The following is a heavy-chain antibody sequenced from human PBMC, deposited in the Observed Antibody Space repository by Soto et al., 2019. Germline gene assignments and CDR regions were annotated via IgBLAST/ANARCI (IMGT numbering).Heavy chain of an antibody. CDR2: ISGSGGST. CDR1: GFTFSSYA. D-gene: IGHD5-18*01. V-gene: IGHV3-23*01. J-gene: IGHJ4*02. Sequence: EVQLLESGGGLVQPGGSLRLSCAASGFTFSSYAMSWVRQAPGKGLEWVAAISGSGGSTYYADSVKGRFTISRDNSKNTLYLQMTSLRAEDTAVYYCAKGVRRHGGAGYTDYWGQGTLVTVSS. CDR3: AKGVRRHGGAGYTDY.